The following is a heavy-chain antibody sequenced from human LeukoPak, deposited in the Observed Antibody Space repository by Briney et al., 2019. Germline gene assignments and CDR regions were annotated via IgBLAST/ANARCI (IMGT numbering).Heavy chain of an antibody. CDR1: GFTFSNSA. Sequence: XGSLRLSCAASGFTFSNSAMSWVRQAPGKGLEWVSAITGSGGGTYYADSVKGRFTISRDNAKNSLYLQMNSLRAEDTALYYCVRDISGYYFDYWGQGTLVTVSS. CDR3: VRDISGYYFDY. V-gene: IGHV3-23*01. D-gene: IGHD3-22*01. CDR2: ITGSGGGT. J-gene: IGHJ4*02.